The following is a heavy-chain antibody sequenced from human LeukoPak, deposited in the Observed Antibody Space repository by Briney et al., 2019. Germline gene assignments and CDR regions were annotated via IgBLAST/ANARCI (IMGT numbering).Heavy chain of an antibody. CDR1: GYTLTELS. J-gene: IGHJ3*02. V-gene: IGHV1-24*01. Sequence: ASVKVSCKVSGYTLTELSMHWVRQAPGKGLEWMGGFDPEDGETIYAQKFQGRVTMTEDTSTDTAYMELSSLRSEDTAVYYCATYDFWSGYGAFDIWGQGTMVTVSS. CDR3: ATYDFWSGYGAFDI. CDR2: FDPEDGET. D-gene: IGHD3-3*01.